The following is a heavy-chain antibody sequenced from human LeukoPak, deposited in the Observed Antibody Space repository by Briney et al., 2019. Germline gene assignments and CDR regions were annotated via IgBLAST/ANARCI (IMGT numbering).Heavy chain of an antibody. CDR2: ISGSGGST. CDR1: GFTFSSYW. D-gene: IGHD2-2*01. J-gene: IGHJ4*02. Sequence: GGSLRLSCAASGFTFSSYWMHWVRQAPGKGLEWVSAISGSGGSTYYADSVKGRFTISRDNSKNTLYLQMNSLRAEDTAVYYCAKDPPGYQLLFDYWGQGTLVTVSS. CDR3: AKDPPGYQLLFDY. V-gene: IGHV3-23*01.